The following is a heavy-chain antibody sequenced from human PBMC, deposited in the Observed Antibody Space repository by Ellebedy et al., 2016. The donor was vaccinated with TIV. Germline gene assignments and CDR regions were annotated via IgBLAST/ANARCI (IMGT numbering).Heavy chain of an antibody. CDR1: GFTFSSYD. CDR2: IGTAGDT. V-gene: IGHV3-13*01. CDR3: AKDWGEGYGLDAFDI. Sequence: GESLKISCAASGFTFSSYDMHWVRQPTGKGLEWVSAIGTAGDTYYPGSVKGRFTISRDNSKNTLYLQMNSLRAEDTSVYYCAKDWGEGYGLDAFDIWGQGTMVTVSS. D-gene: IGHD3-16*01. J-gene: IGHJ3*02.